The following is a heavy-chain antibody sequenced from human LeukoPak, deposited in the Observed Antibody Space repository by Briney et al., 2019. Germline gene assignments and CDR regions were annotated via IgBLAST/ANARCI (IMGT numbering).Heavy chain of an antibody. D-gene: IGHD2-15*01. Sequence: GESLKISCKGSGYSFTSYWIGWVRQMPGKGLEWMGIIYPGDSDTRYSPSFQGQVTISADKSISTAYLQWSSLKASDTATYYCASMGYCSGGSCSNAFDIWGQGTMVTVSS. CDR2: IYPGDSDT. CDR3: ASMGYCSGGSCSNAFDI. CDR1: GYSFTSYW. J-gene: IGHJ3*02. V-gene: IGHV5-51*01.